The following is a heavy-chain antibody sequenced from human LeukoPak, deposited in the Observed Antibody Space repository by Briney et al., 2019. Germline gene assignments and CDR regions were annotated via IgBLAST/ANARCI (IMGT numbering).Heavy chain of an antibody. CDR2: ISRRGST. D-gene: IGHD3-10*01. Sequence: NPSETLSLTCGVYGGSLSGDYWSWIRQPPGKGLEWIGEISRRGSTKYNPSLKSRVTISIDTSKNQFSLRLSSVTAADTAVYYCARDARGPFDYWGQGTLVTVSS. V-gene: IGHV4-34*01. CDR3: ARDARGPFDY. J-gene: IGHJ4*02. CDR1: GGSLSGDY.